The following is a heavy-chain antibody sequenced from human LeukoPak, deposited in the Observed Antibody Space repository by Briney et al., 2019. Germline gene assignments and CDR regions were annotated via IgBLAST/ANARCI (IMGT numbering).Heavy chain of an antibody. CDR2: ISPYDGKT. Sequence: ASVKVSCKASGYTFSSYGLSWVRQAPGQGLEWMGWISPYDGKTNYAQKFQGRVTMTIDTSTNTAYMELRSLRSDDTAVYYCAKVIPAAISYYSYGMDVWGQGTTVAVSS. J-gene: IGHJ6*02. CDR3: AKVIPAAISYYSYGMDV. V-gene: IGHV1-18*01. D-gene: IGHD2-2*01. CDR1: GYTFSSYG.